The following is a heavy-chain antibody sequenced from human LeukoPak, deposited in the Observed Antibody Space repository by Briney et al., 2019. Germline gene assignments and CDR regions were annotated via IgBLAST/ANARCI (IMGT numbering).Heavy chain of an antibody. Sequence: SVKVSCKASGGTFSSYAISWVRQAPGQGLEWMGGIIPIFGTANYAQKFQGRVTITADESTSTAYMELSSLRSEDTAVYYYARDLARSITIFGEVPRAAFDIWGQGTMVTVSS. CDR3: ARDLARSITIFGEVPRAAFDI. CDR2: IIPIFGTA. D-gene: IGHD3-3*01. V-gene: IGHV1-69*01. CDR1: GGTFSSYA. J-gene: IGHJ3*02.